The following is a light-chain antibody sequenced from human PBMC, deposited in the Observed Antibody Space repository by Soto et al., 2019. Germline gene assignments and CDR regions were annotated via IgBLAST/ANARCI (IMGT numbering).Light chain of an antibody. Sequence: QSVLTQSSSASASLGSSVKLTCTLSSGHSDHTIAWHQQQPGKAPRYLMKIEGSGTYNKGSGVPDRFSGSSSGADRYLTISNLQSEDEADYYCETWDSYTHVFGTGTQLTVL. J-gene: IGLJ7*01. CDR1: SGHSDHT. V-gene: IGLV4-60*03. CDR3: ETWDSYTHV. CDR2: IEGSGTY.